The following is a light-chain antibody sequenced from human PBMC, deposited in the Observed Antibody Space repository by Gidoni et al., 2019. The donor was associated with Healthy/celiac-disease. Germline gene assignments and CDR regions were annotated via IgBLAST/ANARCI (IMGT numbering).Light chain of an antibody. CDR1: QSISSY. J-gene: IGKJ1*01. CDR3: QQSYSTPVT. Sequence: DIQMTQITSSLSASGADRVTITCRASQSISSYLNWYQQKPGKAPKLLIYAASSLQSGVPPRFSGRGSGTDFTLTISSLQPEDFATYYCQQSYSTPVTFGQGTKVEIK. CDR2: AAS. V-gene: IGKV1-39*01.